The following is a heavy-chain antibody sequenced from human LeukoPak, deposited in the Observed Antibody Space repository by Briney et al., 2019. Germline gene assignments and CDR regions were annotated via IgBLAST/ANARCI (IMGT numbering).Heavy chain of an antibody. CDR2: IYSSGST. V-gene: IGHV4-39*01. CDR1: GGSISSSSYY. CDR3: ARQPRYCRGGTCYGSLGQFDY. D-gene: IGHD2-15*01. Sequence: SETLSLTCTVSGGSISSSSYYWGWIRQPPGKGLEWIGIIYSSGSTYYNPSLKNRVTISVDTSKNQFSLKLSSVTAADTAVYYCARQPRYCRGGTCYGSLGQFDYWGQGTLVTVSS. J-gene: IGHJ4*02.